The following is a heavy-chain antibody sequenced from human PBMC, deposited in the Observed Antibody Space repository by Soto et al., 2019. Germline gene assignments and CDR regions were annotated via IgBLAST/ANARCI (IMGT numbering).Heavy chain of an antibody. V-gene: IGHV4-59*01. D-gene: IGHD6-13*01. CDR1: GGSISSYY. CDR2: IYYSGST. J-gene: IGHJ6*02. Sequence: PSETLSLTCTVSGGSISSYYWSWIRQPPGKGLEWIGYIYYSGSTNYNPSLKSRVTISVDTSKNQFSLKLSSVTAADTAVYYCARVDLWNVATTAAGTMDHYYYGMDVWGQGTTVTVSS. CDR3: ARVDLWNVATTAAGTMDHYYYGMDV.